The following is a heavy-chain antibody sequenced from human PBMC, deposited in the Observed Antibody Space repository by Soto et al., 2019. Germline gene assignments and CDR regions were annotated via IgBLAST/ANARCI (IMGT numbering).Heavy chain of an antibody. D-gene: IGHD3-10*01. CDR2: TYYRSRFFS. J-gene: IGHJ5*02. Sequence: SQTLSLTCDISGDSVSSYSAAWNWIRQSPSGGLEWLGRTYYRSRFFSDYAESVKSRIIINPDTSKNQFSLQLKYVTPEDTAVYYCVRDRYSSSGWFDPWGQGTPVTVSS. CDR1: GDSVSSYSAA. CDR3: VRDRYSSSGWFDP. V-gene: IGHV6-1*01.